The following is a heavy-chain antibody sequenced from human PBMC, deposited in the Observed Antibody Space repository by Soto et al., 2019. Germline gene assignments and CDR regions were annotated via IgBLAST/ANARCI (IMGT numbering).Heavy chain of an antibody. CDR1: GYSFTSYW. D-gene: IGHD3-10*01. Sequence: GESLKISCKGSGYSFTSYWISWVRQMPGKGLEWMGRIDPSDSYTNYSPSFQGHVTISADKSISTAYLQWSSLKASDTAMYYCARDPHGSGGNYGMDGWGKGTTVTVAS. V-gene: IGHV5-10-1*01. CDR2: IDPSDSYT. CDR3: ARDPHGSGGNYGMDG. J-gene: IGHJ6*04.